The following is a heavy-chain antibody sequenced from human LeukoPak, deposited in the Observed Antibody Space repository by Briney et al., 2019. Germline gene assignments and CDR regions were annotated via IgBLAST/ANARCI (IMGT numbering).Heavy chain of an antibody. J-gene: IGHJ4*02. D-gene: IGHD3-22*01. CDR3: ARDRGYDSSGYQYYFDY. V-gene: IGHV1-2*02. CDR1: GYTFTGYY. CDR2: INPNSSGT. Sequence: ASVRVSCKASGYTFTGYYMHWVRQAPGQGLEWMGWINPNSSGTNYAQKFQGRVTMTRDTSISTAYMELSRLRSDDTAVYYCARDRGYDSSGYQYYFDYWGQGTLVTVSS.